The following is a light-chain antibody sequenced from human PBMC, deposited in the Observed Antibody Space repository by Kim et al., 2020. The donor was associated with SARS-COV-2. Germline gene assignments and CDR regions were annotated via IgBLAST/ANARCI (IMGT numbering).Light chain of an antibody. Sequence: SVSPGERATLACRASQSVSSNLAWYQQKPGQAPRLHIHGTSTRATGVPARFSGSGSGTEFTLTISSLQSEDFAVYYCHQYNSWPETFGQGTKVEI. V-gene: IGKV3-15*01. CDR2: GTS. J-gene: IGKJ1*01. CDR1: QSVSSN. CDR3: HQYNSWPET.